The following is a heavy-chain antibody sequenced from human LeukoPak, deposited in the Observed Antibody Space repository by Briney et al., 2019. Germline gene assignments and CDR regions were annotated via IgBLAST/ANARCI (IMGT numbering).Heavy chain of an antibody. J-gene: IGHJ1*01. CDR3: ARRPQLGSEYLQH. D-gene: IGHD6-13*01. CDR2: ISGSGGST. V-gene: IGHV3-23*01. Sequence: PGGSLRLSCAASGFTFSSYAMSWVRQAPGKGLEWVSAISGSGGSTYYADSVKGRFTISRDNSKNTLYLQMNSLRAEDTAVYYCARRPQLGSEYLQHWGQGTLVTVSS. CDR1: GFTFSSYA.